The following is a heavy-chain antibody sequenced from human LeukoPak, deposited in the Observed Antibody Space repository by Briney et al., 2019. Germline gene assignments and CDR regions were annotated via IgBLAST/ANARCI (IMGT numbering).Heavy chain of an antibody. D-gene: IGHD3-16*01. CDR3: ARTGGVGYYDYVWGSYPKPYYFVY. CDR1: GGSFSGYY. Sequence: SETLSLTCAVYGGSFSGYYWSWIRQPPGKGLEWIGEINHSGSTNYNPSLKSRVTISVDTSKNQFSLKLSSVTAADTAVYYCARTGGVGYYDYVWGSYPKPYYFVYWGQGTLVTVSS. V-gene: IGHV4-34*01. CDR2: INHSGST. J-gene: IGHJ4*02.